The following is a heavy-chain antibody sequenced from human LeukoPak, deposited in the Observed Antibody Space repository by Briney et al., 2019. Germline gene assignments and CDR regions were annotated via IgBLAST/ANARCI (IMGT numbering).Heavy chain of an antibody. Sequence: SETLSLTCTVSGGSISSYYWSWIRQPPGKGLEWIGYIYYSGSTNYNPSLKSRVSISVDTSKNQFSLKLSSVTAADTAVYYCAREYHDYSNYYYYYSMDVWGKGTTVTVSS. CDR1: GGSISSYY. CDR2: IYYSGST. D-gene: IGHD4-11*01. V-gene: IGHV4-59*01. CDR3: AREYHDYSNYYYYYSMDV. J-gene: IGHJ6*03.